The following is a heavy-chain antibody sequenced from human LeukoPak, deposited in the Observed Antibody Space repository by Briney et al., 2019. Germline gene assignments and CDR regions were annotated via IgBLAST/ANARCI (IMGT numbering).Heavy chain of an antibody. Sequence: GGSLRLSCVASGFTFSDYHMSWIRQAPGKGLESISFIGDSDTPIYYADSVKGQFSISRDNANNSLYLQMNNLRAEDTAVYYCARALAVAGDFDYWGQGTLVTVSS. CDR3: ARALAVAGDFDY. CDR2: IGDSDTPI. D-gene: IGHD6-19*01. J-gene: IGHJ4*02. V-gene: IGHV3-11*01. CDR1: GFTFSDYH.